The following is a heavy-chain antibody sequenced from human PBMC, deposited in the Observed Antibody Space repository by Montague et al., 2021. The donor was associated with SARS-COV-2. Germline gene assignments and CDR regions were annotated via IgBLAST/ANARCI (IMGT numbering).Heavy chain of an antibody. J-gene: IGHJ3*02. Sequence: TLSLTCTVSGGSISSGGYYWSWIRQHPGKGLGWIGYIYYSGSTYYNPFLKSRVTISVDTSKNQFSLELSSVTAADTAVYYCARVQGITMIVVVIGAFDIWGQGTMVTVSS. D-gene: IGHD3-22*01. V-gene: IGHV4-31*03. CDR2: IYYSGST. CDR3: ARVQGITMIVVVIGAFDI. CDR1: GGSISSGGYY.